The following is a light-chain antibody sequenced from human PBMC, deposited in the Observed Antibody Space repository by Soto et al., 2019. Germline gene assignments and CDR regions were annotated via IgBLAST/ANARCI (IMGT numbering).Light chain of an antibody. CDR2: KAS. CDR3: QQYNIYSGT. Sequence: DIQMTQSPSTLSVSVGDRVTITCRASQTIDSWLAWYQQRPGKPPNLLIYKASTLASGVPSRFSGSGSGTEFTLTSNSLQPDDFATYYCQQYNIYSGTFGQGTKVDIK. J-gene: IGKJ1*01. CDR1: QTIDSW. V-gene: IGKV1-5*03.